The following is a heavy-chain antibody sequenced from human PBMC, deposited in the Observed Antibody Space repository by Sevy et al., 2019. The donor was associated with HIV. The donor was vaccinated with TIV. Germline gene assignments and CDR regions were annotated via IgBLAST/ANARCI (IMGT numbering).Heavy chain of an antibody. CDR2: IWYDGSNK. D-gene: IGHD3-10*01. CDR1: GFTFADYG. Sequence: GGSLRLSCAASGFTFADYGMHWVRQTPGKGLEWVAVIWYDGSNKYYVDSVKGRFTISRDNSKNMLYLQMNRLRAEDTAVYYCARGSLWFGEFDAFDIWGQGTMVTVSS. CDR3: ARGSLWFGEFDAFDI. J-gene: IGHJ3*02. V-gene: IGHV3-33*01.